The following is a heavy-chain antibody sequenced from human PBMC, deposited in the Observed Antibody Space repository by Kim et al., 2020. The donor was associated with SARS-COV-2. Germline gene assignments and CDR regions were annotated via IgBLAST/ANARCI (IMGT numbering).Heavy chain of an antibody. CDR2: IYHSGST. J-gene: IGHJ4*02. Sequence: SETLSLTCAVSGGSISSGGYSWSWIRQPPGKGLEWIGYIYHSGSTYYNPSLKSRVTISVDRSKNQFSLKLSSVTAADTAVYYCARGGSGYDSLDYWGQGTLVTVSS. CDR1: GGSISSGGYS. D-gene: IGHD5-12*01. V-gene: IGHV4-30-2*01. CDR3: ARGGSGYDSLDY.